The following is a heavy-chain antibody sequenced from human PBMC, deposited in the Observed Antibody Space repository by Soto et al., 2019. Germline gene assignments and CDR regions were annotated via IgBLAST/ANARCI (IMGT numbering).Heavy chain of an antibody. V-gene: IGHV4-34*01. CDR2: INHSGST. J-gene: IGHJ6*02. Sequence: SETLSLTCAVYGGSFSGYYWSWIRQPPGKGLEWIGEINHSGSTNYNPSLKSRVTISVDTSKNQFSLKLSSVTAADTAVYYCARGSGLMQDIVVVPAAVQHGMDVWGQGTTVTVSS. CDR3: ARGSGLMQDIVVVPAAVQHGMDV. D-gene: IGHD2-2*01. CDR1: GGSFSGYY.